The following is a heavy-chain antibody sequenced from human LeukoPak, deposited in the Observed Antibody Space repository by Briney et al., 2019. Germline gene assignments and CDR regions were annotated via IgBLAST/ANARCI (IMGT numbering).Heavy chain of an antibody. CDR3: AHTYYDFWSGPYGMDV. J-gene: IGHJ6*02. CDR1: GFTFSSYA. V-gene: IGHV3-23*01. D-gene: IGHD3-3*01. Sequence: GGSLRLSCAASGFTFSSYAMSWVRQAPGKGLEWVSAISGSGGSTYYADSVKGRFTISRDNSKNTLYLQMNSLRAEDTAVYYCAHTYYDFWSGPYGMDVWGQGTTVTVSS. CDR2: ISGSGGST.